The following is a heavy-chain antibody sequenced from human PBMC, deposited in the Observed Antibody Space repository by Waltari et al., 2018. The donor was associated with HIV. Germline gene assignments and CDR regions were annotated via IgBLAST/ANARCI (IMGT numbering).Heavy chain of an antibody. J-gene: IGHJ4*02. CDR2: IYSGGST. V-gene: IGHV3-53*01. CDR3: ARGSGYCTNGVCYTDTPFDY. Sequence: WVRQAPGKGLEWVSVIYSGGSTYYADSVKGRFTISRDNSKNTLYLQMNSLRAEDTAVYYCARGSGYCTNGVCYTDTPFDYWGQGTLVTVSS. D-gene: IGHD2-8*01.